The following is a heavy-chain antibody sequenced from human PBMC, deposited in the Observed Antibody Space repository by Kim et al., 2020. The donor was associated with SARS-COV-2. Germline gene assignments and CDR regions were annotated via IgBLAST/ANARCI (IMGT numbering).Heavy chain of an antibody. CDR2: ISSSSSYI. J-gene: IGHJ6*02. D-gene: IGHD4-4*01. V-gene: IGHV3-21*01. CDR1: GFTFSSYS. Sequence: GGSLRLSCAASGFTFSSYSMNWVRQAPGKGLEWVSSISSSSSYIYYADSVKGRFTISRDNAKNSLYLQMNSLRAEDTAVYYCARDDYSTPPYYYGMDVWGQGTTVTVSS. CDR3: ARDDYSTPPYYYGMDV.